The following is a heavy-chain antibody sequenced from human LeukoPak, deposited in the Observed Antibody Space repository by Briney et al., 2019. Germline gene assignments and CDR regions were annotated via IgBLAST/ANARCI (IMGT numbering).Heavy chain of an antibody. Sequence: SQTLSLTCTVSGDSISSGGYYWSWIRQHPGKGLEWIGYIYYSGSTYYNPSLKSRVTISVDTSKNQFSLKLSSVTAADTAVYYCARYIMPGPSGWFDPWGQGTLVTVSS. V-gene: IGHV4-31*03. CDR2: IYYSGST. CDR1: GDSISSGGYY. CDR3: ARYIMPGPSGWFDP. J-gene: IGHJ5*02. D-gene: IGHD2-2*01.